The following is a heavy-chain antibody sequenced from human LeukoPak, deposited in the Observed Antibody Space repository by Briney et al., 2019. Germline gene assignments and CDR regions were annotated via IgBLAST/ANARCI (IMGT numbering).Heavy chain of an antibody. Sequence: PSETLSLTCTVSGGSVNSGGNYWTWIRQPPGKGLEWFGYIYYSGSTNYNPSLKSRVTISVDTSKNQFSLKLSSVTAADTAVYYCARENDSGGWFDTWGQRTVVTVSS. CDR2: IYYSGST. CDR1: GGSVNSGGNY. J-gene: IGHJ5*02. D-gene: IGHD1-26*01. CDR3: ARENDSGGWFDT. V-gene: IGHV4-61*08.